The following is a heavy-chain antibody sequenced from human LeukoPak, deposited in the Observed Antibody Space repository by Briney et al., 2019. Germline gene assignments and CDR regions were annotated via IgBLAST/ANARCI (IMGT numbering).Heavy chain of an antibody. J-gene: IGHJ5*02. CDR1: GGSISSYY. Sequence: SETLSLTCTVSGGSISSYYWSWIRQPPGKGLEWIGYIYYSGSTNYNPSLKSRVTISVDTSKNQFSLKLSSVTAADTAVYYCVRDHGSSWYKYNWFDPWGQGTLVTVSS. CDR2: IYYSGST. D-gene: IGHD6-13*01. V-gene: IGHV4-59*01. CDR3: VRDHGSSWYKYNWFDP.